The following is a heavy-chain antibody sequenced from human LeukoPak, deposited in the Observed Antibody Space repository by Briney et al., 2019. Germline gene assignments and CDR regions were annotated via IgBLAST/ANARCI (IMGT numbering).Heavy chain of an antibody. CDR2: IFPILGIA. J-gene: IGHJ6*02. Sequence: SVRVSCKASGGTFSSYAISWVRQAPGQGLEWMGRIFPILGIANYAQKFQGRVTITADKSTSTAYMELSSLRSEDMAVYYCARTKNDDILTGYSNYYYGMDVWGQGTTVTVSS. CDR3: ARTKNDDILTGYSNYYYGMDV. D-gene: IGHD3-9*01. V-gene: IGHV1-69*04. CDR1: GGTFSSYA.